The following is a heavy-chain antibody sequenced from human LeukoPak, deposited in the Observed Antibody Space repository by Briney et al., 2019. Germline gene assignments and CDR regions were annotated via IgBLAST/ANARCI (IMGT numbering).Heavy chain of an antibody. CDR2: IYHSGST. J-gene: IGHJ4*02. CDR3: ARRRPYTPYYFDY. D-gene: IGHD3-16*01. CDR1: GGSMSSGGYS. Sequence: SQTLSLTCAVSGGSMSSGGYSWSWIRQPPGKGLEFIGYIYHSGSTNYNPSLKSRVTISVDTSKNQFSLKLSSVTAADTAVYYCARRRPYTPYYFDYWGQGTLVTVSS. V-gene: IGHV4-30-2*01.